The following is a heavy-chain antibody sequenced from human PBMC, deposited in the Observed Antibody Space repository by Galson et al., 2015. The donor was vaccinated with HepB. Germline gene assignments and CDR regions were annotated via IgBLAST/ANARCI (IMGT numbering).Heavy chain of an antibody. Sequence: TLSLTCTVSGGSISSGSYYWSWIRQPAGKGLEWIGRIYTRGSTNYNPSLKSRVTMSLDTSKNQFSLRLSSVTAADTAVYYCARSTFMSGVLYYYYYMDVWGKGTTVTVSS. CDR2: IYTRGST. V-gene: IGHV4-61*02. D-gene: IGHD3-10*02. CDR1: GGSISSGSYY. J-gene: IGHJ6*03. CDR3: ARSTFMSGVLYYYYYMDV.